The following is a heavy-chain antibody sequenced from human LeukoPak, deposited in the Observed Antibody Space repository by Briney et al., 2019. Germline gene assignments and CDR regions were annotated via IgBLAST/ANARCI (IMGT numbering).Heavy chain of an antibody. D-gene: IGHD2-15*01. J-gene: IGHJ4*02. CDR3: ARGQKDIVEGDYFDY. Sequence: SETLSRTCAVYGGSFSGYYWSWIRKPPGKGLEWIGEINHSGSTNYNPSLKSRVTISVDTSKNKFSLKLSSVTAADTAVYYCARGQKDIVEGDYFDYWGQGTLVTVSS. CDR1: GGSFSGYY. V-gene: IGHV4-34*01. CDR2: INHSGST.